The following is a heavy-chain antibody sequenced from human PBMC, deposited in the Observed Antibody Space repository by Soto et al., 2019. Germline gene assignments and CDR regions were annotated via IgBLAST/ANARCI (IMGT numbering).Heavy chain of an antibody. V-gene: IGHV3-48*01. CDR1: GFTFSRYS. D-gene: IGHD6-13*01. CDR2: ISSSSSTI. J-gene: IGHJ6*02. Sequence: EVQLVESGGGLVQPGGSLRLSCAASGFTFSRYSMNWVRQAPGKGLEWVSYISSSSSTIYYADSVKGRVTISRDNAKNSLYLQMTSLRAEDTAVYDCARGISSLYYYYYYGMDVWGQGTTVTVSS. CDR3: ARGISSLYYYYYYGMDV.